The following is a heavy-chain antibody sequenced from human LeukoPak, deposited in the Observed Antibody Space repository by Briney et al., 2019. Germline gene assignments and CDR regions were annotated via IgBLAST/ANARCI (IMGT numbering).Heavy chain of an antibody. J-gene: IGHJ5*02. CDR1: GGSISSYY. V-gene: IGHV4-59*01. CDR3: ARATTGTTNWFDP. CDR2: IYYSGST. Sequence: PSETLSLTCTVSGGSISSYYWSWVRQPPGKGLEWIGYIYYSGSTNYNPSLTSRVTISVDTSKNQYSLKLSSVTAADTAVYYCARATTGTTNWFDPWGQGTLVTVSS. D-gene: IGHD1-1*01.